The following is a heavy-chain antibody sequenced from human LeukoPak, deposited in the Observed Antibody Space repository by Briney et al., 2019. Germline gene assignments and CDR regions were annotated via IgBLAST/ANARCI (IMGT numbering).Heavy chain of an antibody. V-gene: IGHV3-23*01. J-gene: IGHJ6*03. Sequence: PGGSLRLSCAASGFTFGSYAMSWVRQAPGKGLEWVSGISSGGSTYYADSVKGRFSISRDNSKDTLYMQMNSLRAEDTAVYYCAKTPRFYYMDVWGKGTTVTVSS. CDR2: ISSGGST. CDR1: GFTFGSYA. CDR3: AKTPRFYYMDV.